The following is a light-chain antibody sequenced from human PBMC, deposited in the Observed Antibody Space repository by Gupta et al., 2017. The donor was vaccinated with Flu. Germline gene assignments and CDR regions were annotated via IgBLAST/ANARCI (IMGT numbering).Light chain of an antibody. V-gene: IGLV1-44*01. Sequence: TQPPRPAGTAGRRVTISCSGSSSNIGSNTVNWYQQLPGPAPKLLIYSNNQRPSGVPDRFSGSKSGTSASLAISGLQSEDEADYYCAAWDDSLNGPVFGGGTKLTVL. J-gene: IGLJ3*02. CDR3: AAWDDSLNGPV. CDR2: SNN. CDR1: SSNIGSNT.